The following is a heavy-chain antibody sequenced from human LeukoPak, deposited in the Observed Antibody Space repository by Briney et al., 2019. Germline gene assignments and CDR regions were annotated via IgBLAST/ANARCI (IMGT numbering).Heavy chain of an antibody. CDR3: ARERWLQLQSVIDY. D-gene: IGHD5-24*01. Sequence: PGGSLRLSCAASGFSFSSYWMNWVRQAPGKGLEWVANIKQDGSEKNYVDSVKGRFTISRDNAKNSLYLQMNRLRAEDMAVYYCARERWLQLQSVIDYWGQGTLVTVSS. J-gene: IGHJ4*02. V-gene: IGHV3-7*03. CDR1: GFSFSSYW. CDR2: IKQDGSEK.